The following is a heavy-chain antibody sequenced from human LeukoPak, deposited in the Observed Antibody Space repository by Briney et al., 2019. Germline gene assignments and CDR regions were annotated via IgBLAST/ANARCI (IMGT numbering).Heavy chain of an antibody. CDR1: GFTFSSYW. CDR3: ARESTGGFDY. Sequence: GGSLRLSCAASGFTFSSYWMSWVRQAPGKGLEWVSVIYSGGSTYYADSVKGRFTISRDNSKNTLYLQMNSLRAEDTAVYYCARESTGGFDYWGQGTLVTVSS. V-gene: IGHV3-53*01. J-gene: IGHJ4*02. D-gene: IGHD1-14*01. CDR2: IYSGGST.